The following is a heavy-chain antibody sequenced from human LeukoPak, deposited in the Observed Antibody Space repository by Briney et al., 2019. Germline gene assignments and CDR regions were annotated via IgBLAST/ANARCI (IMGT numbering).Heavy chain of an antibody. V-gene: IGHV3-48*03. D-gene: IGHD6-13*01. J-gene: IGHJ6*03. CDR1: GFTFTDYE. CDR3: ARDATTAVGGVYMAV. CDR2: ISTNGDVI. Sequence: GGSLRLSCVATGFTFTDYEINWVRQAPGKGLEWVAHISTNGDVINYANSVKGRFTISRDNAKNSVYLQMNRLRVDDTALYYCARDATTAVGGVYMAVWGKGPTVTIPS.